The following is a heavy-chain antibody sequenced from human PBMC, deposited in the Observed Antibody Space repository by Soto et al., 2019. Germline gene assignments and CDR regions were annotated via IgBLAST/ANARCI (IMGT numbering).Heavy chain of an antibody. CDR3: ARDHSSVVPAAIRGWFDP. CDR2: IYHSGST. V-gene: IGHV4-4*02. J-gene: IGHJ5*02. Sequence: SETLSLTCAVSGGSISSSNWWSWVRQPPGKGLEWIGEIYHSGSTNYNPSLKSRVTISVDKSKNQFSLKLSSVTAADTAVYYCARDHSSVVPAAIRGWFDPWRKGTLVTVSS. CDR1: GGSISSSNW. D-gene: IGHD2-2*02.